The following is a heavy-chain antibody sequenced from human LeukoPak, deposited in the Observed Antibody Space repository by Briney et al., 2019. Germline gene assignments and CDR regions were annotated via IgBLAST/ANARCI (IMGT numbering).Heavy chain of an antibody. CDR1: GGSFSNSLYY. CDR3: ARVLRAASWRSYDY. Sequence: SETLSLTCTVSGGSFSNSLYYWSWIRQPPGKGLEWIGYIYYDGDTNYNPSLKSRVIISIDTSSNQFSLRLNSMTAADTAVYYCARVLRAASWRSYDYWGQGSLVTVSS. V-gene: IGHV4-61*01. D-gene: IGHD5-18*01. J-gene: IGHJ4*02. CDR2: IYYDGDT.